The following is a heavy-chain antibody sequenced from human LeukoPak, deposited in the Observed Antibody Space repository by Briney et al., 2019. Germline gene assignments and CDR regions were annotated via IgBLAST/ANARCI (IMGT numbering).Heavy chain of an antibody. CDR1: GGSISSYY. CDR2: IYTSGST. Sequence: SETLSLTCTVSGGSISSYYWSWIRQPAGKGLEWIGRIYTSGSTNYNPSLKSRVTMSVDTSKNQFSLKLSSVTAADTVVYYCARDETYYDFWSGSPRPNWFDPWGQGTLVTVSS. CDR3: ARDETYYDFWSGSPRPNWFDP. J-gene: IGHJ5*02. V-gene: IGHV4-4*07. D-gene: IGHD3-3*01.